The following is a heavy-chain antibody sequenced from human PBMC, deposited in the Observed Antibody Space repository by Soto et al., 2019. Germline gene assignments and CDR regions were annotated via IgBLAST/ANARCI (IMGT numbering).Heavy chain of an antibody. CDR1: GGSFIGYY. D-gene: IGHD6-13*01. J-gene: IGHJ4*02. V-gene: IGHV4-34*01. CDR3: ARLYPPLRGSSWLDY. Sequence: SETLSLTCAVYGGSFIGYYWSWIRQPPGKGLEWIGEINHSGSTNYNPSLKSRVTISVDTSKNQFSLKLSSVTAADTAVYYCARLYPPLRGSSWLDYWGQGTLVTVSS. CDR2: INHSGST.